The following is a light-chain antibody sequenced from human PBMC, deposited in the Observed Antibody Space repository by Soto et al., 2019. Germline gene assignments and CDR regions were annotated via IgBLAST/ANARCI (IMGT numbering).Light chain of an antibody. CDR1: QSVGID. J-gene: IGKJ3*01. CDR2: DAS. CDR3: QHRHN. Sequence: EVVLTQAPATLSLSPGDRATLSCRASQSVGIDFAWYQQKPGQAPRLLIYDASNRATGIPARFSGSGSGTDFTLTISRLEPEDFAVYSCQHRHNFGPGTKVDIK. V-gene: IGKV3-11*01.